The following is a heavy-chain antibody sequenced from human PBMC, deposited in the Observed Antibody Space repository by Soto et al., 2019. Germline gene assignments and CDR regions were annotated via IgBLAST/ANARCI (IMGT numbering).Heavy chain of an antibody. CDR1: GYTLTELS. J-gene: IGHJ4*02. CDR3: ATVSDSSCYTDY. Sequence: DAVQVSCTFSGYTLTELSMHWVRQAPGKGLEWMGGFDPEDGETIYAQKFQGRVTMTEDTSTDTAYMELSSLRSEDTAVYYCATVSDSSCYTDYWGQGTLVTVS. D-gene: IGHD3-22*01. V-gene: IGHV1-24*01. CDR2: FDPEDGET.